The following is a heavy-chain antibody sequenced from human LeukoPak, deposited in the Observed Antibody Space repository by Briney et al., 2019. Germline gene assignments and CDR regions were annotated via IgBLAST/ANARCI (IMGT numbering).Heavy chain of an antibody. V-gene: IGHV1-8*03. D-gene: IGHD3-10*01. CDR3: ARRVRGSTHYYFVY. Sequence: GASVKVSCKASGYTFTSYDINWVRQATEQGLEWMGWMNPNSGNTGYAQKFQGRVTITRNTSISTAYMELSSLRSEDTAVYYCARRVRGSTHYYFVYWGQGTLVTVSS. CDR1: GYTFTSYD. CDR2: MNPNSGNT. J-gene: IGHJ4*02.